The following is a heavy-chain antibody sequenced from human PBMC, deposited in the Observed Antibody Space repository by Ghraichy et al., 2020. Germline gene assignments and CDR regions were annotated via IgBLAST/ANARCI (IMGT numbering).Heavy chain of an antibody. D-gene: IGHD1-20*01. Sequence: GGSLRLSCAASGFTFSSYAMSWVRQAPGKGLECVSVITSSGDKTYYADSVKGRFTISRDNSKNTLYLQMNSLRAEDTAVYYCAKEGALTITGYFDYLGQGTLVTVSS. CDR3: AKEGALTITGYFDY. J-gene: IGHJ4*02. CDR2: ITSSGDKT. V-gene: IGHV3-23*01. CDR1: GFTFSSYA.